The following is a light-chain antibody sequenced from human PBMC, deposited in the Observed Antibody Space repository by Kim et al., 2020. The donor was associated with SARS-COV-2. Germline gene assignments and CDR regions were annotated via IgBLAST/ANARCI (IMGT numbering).Light chain of an antibody. V-gene: IGLV3-21*04. CDR3: QVWDSSNDHPV. CDR2: YEK. CDR1: NIGSKN. J-gene: IGLJ3*02. Sequence: PEETVRITRGGKNIGSKNVHRYQQKPGQAPMLVISYEKDRPSGIPGRFSGSNSGNMATLTISRVEAGDEADYSCQVWDSSNDHPVFGGGTQLTVL.